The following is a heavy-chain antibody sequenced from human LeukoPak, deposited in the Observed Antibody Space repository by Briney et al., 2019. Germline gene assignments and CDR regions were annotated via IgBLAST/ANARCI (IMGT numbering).Heavy chain of an antibody. CDR3: ARHQYYYDSSGWTPYYFDY. V-gene: IGHV3-66*04. CDR2: IYSGGST. D-gene: IGHD3-22*01. CDR1: GFTVSSNY. Sequence: GGFLRLSCAASGFTVSSNYMSWVRQAPGKGLEWVSVIYSGGSTYYADSVKGRFTISRDKSKNTLYLQMNSLRAEDTAVYYCARHQYYYDSSGWTPYYFDYWGQGTLVTVSS. J-gene: IGHJ4*02.